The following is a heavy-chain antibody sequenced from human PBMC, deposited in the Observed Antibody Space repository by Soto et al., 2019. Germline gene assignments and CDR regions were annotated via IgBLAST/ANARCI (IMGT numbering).Heavy chain of an antibody. J-gene: IGHJ3*01. CDR2: IYHSGRN. CDR3: ARNPYDDGLDV. Sequence: QVQLQESGPGLVKPSDTLSLTCAVSGYSITNTNWWTWVRQPPGKGLEWIGYIYHSGRNYYNPSLKRPVTMAVRKAKNPFPPELRSVAAVDTAVYLLARNPYDDGLDVWGRGTMVTVSS. CDR1: GYSITNTNW. V-gene: IGHV4-28*01. D-gene: IGHD3-22*01.